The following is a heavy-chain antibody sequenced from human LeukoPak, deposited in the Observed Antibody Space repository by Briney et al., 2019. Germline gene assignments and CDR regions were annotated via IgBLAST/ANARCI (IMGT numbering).Heavy chain of an antibody. J-gene: IGHJ4*02. CDR1: GYTFTGYY. CDR2: INPNSGGT. D-gene: IGHD5-12*01. CDR3: ASSGYDGGGGPSPYY. V-gene: IGHV1-2*02. Sequence: GASVKVSCKASGYTFTGYYMHWVRQAPGQGLEWMGWINPNSGGTNYAQKFQGRVTRTRDTSISTAYMELSRLRSDDTAVYYCASSGYDGGGGPSPYYWGQGTLVTVSS.